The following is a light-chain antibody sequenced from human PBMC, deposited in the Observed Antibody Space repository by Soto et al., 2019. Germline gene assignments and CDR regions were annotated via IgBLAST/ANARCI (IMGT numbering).Light chain of an antibody. Sequence: DIQMTQSPSTLFASVGDRVSITCRASQSISSWLAWYQQKPGKAPKLLIYDASSLDSGVPSRFSGSGSGTEFTLTISSLQPDDFATYYCQQYNSYSHTFGQGTKLEIK. J-gene: IGKJ2*01. CDR1: QSISSW. CDR3: QQYNSYSHT. CDR2: DAS. V-gene: IGKV1-5*01.